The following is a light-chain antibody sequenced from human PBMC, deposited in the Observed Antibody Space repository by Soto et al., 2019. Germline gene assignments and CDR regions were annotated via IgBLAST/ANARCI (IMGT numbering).Light chain of an antibody. CDR2: ATS. J-gene: IGKJ3*01. CDR3: HKYSSAPPFT. V-gene: IGKV1-27*01. CDR1: QDISNY. Sequence: DIQMTQSPSSLSASVGDRVTITCRASQDISNYLAWYQQKPGKVPKLLIYATSTLQSGVPSRFSGSGSGTDFTLTISSLQPEDVAAYYCHKYSSAPPFTFPPGTKVDIK.